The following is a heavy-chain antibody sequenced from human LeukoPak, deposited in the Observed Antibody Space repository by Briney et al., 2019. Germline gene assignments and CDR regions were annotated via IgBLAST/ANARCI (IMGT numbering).Heavy chain of an antibody. V-gene: IGHV4-59*01. Sequence: SETLSLTCTVSGGSISGYYWSWIRQPPGQGLEWIGYIYYSGSTNYNPSLKSRVTISVDTSKNQFSLKLSSVTTADTAVYYCARVSYYYDSSASGYWLDPWGQGTLVTVSS. CDR3: ARVSYYYDSSASGYWLDP. D-gene: IGHD3-22*01. J-gene: IGHJ5*02. CDR1: GGSISGYY. CDR2: IYYSGST.